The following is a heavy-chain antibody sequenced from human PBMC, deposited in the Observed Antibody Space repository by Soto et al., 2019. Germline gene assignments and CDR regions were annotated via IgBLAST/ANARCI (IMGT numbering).Heavy chain of an antibody. Sequence: GGSLRLSCAASGFTFSSYAMSWVRQAPGKGLEWVSAISGSGGSTYYAGSVKGRFTISRDNSKNTLYLQMNSLRAEDTAVYYCAKDRQLLSWFDPWGQGTLVTVSS. D-gene: IGHD1-1*01. CDR1: GFTFSSYA. J-gene: IGHJ5*02. CDR3: AKDRQLLSWFDP. CDR2: ISGSGGST. V-gene: IGHV3-23*01.